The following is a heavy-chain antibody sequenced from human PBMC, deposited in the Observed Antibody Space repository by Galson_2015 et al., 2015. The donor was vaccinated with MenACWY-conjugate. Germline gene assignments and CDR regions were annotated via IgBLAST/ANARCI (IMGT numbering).Heavy chain of an antibody. D-gene: IGHD4-23*01. Sequence: SLRLSCAASGFRLSSPWLSWVRQAPGKGPECVASINEDGSDKSYMDSVKGRFTISRDNAQNSLSLQMNSLSVEDTAVYYCARGGNWGHGTLVTVSS. CDR2: INEDGSDK. CDR3: ARGGN. J-gene: IGHJ4*01. V-gene: IGHV3-7*03. CDR1: GFRLSSPW.